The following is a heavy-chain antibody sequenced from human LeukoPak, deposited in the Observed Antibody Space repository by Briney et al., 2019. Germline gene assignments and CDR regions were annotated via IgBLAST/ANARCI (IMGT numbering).Heavy chain of an antibody. J-gene: IGHJ4*02. CDR3: ARENGGEDY. D-gene: IGHD2-21*01. CDR2: INPSGGDT. V-gene: IGHV1-46*01. Sequence: ASVKVSCKASGYTFTRYYMHWVRQAPGQGLEWMGMINPSGGDTTYAQKLQGRVTMTRDTSTSTVYMEPSSLRSEDTAVYYCARENGGEDYWGQGTLVTVSS. CDR1: GYTFTRYY.